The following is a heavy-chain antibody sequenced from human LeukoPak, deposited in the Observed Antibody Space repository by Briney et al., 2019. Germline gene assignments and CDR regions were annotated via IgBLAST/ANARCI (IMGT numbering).Heavy chain of an antibody. CDR3: ARDGAAAGTFSPYAFDV. CDR1: GFTVSSNY. J-gene: IGHJ3*01. CDR2: IYSGGST. Sequence: GGSLRLSCAASGFTVSSNYMSWVRQAPGKGLEWVSVIYSGGSTYYADSVKGRFTISRDKSKNTLYLQMNSLRAEDTAVYYCARDGAAAGTFSPYAFDVWGQGTMVTVSS. V-gene: IGHV3-66*01. D-gene: IGHD6-13*01.